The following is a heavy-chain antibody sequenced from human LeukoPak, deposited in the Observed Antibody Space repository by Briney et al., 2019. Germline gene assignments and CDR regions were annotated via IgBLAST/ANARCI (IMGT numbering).Heavy chain of an antibody. CDR3: AKDCSGGSCYYYYGMDV. Sequence: GGSLSPSFSALGFPFDYYAMHRVRPAPGKGPEWVSLIYWDGGSTYYADSVKGRFTISRDNSKNSLYLQMNSLRTEDTALYYCAKDCSGGSCYYYYGMDVWGQGTTVTVSS. V-gene: IGHV3-43*02. CDR2: IYWDGGST. D-gene: IGHD2-15*01. J-gene: IGHJ6*02. CDR1: GFPFDYYA.